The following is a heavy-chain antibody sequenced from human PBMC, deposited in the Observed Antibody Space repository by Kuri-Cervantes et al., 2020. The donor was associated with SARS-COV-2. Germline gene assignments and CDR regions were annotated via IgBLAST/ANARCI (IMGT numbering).Heavy chain of an antibody. CDR2: LYYSGST. D-gene: IGHD6-19*01. CDR1: GGSISTYY. CDR3: ARRGAVAGTVPFFDY. Sequence: SETLSLTCTVSGGSISTYYWSWIRQPPGKGLEWIGYLYYSGSTNYNPSLKSRVTISLDTSKNQFSLKLGSVTAADTAVYYCARRGAVAGTVPFFDYWGQGTLVTVSS. J-gene: IGHJ4*02. V-gene: IGHV4-59*01.